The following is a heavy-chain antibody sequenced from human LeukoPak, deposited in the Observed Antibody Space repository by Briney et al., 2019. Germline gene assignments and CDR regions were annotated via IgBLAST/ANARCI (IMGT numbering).Heavy chain of an antibody. CDR3: ASPPGRPNGD. Sequence: GGSLRLSCAASGFSFSNYPMQWVRQAPGKGLEWVATISYDGSSRYSAGSVKGRFTISRDNSKNTLSLQMNSLRAEDTAMYYCASPPGRPNGDWGQGTLVTASS. V-gene: IGHV3-30*04. J-gene: IGHJ4*02. CDR2: ISYDGSSR. D-gene: IGHD7-27*01. CDR1: GFSFSNYP.